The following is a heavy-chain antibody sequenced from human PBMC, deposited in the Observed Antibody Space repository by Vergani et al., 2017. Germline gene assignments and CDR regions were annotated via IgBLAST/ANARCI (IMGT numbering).Heavy chain of an antibody. Sequence: QVQLQESGPGLVKPSETLSLTCTVSGGSISSYYWSWIRQHPGKGLEWIGYIYYSGSTYYNPSLKSRVTISVDTSKNQFSLKLSSVTAAETAVYYCAREGIGGIAAAAADAFDIWGQGTMVTVSS. CDR2: IYYSGST. V-gene: IGHV4-59*12. CDR1: GGSISSYY. J-gene: IGHJ3*02. CDR3: AREGIGGIAAAAADAFDI. D-gene: IGHD6-13*01.